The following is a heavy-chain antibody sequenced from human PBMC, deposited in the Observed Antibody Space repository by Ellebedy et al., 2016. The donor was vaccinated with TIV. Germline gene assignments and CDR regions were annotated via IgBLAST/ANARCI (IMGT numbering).Heavy chain of an antibody. V-gene: IGHV1-18*04. D-gene: IGHD6-19*01. Sequence: AASVKVSCKASGYTFTSYGISWVRQAPGQGLEWMGWISAYNGNTNYAQKLQGRVTMTTDTSTSTAYMELRSLRSDDTAVYYCARDIAITGIAVADNWGQGTLVTVSS. CDR3: ARDIAITGIAVADN. J-gene: IGHJ4*02. CDR2: ISAYNGNT. CDR1: GYTFTSYG.